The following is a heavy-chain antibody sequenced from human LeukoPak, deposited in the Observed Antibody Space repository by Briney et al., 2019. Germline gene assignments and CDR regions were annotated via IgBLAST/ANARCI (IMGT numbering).Heavy chain of an antibody. CDR1: GGTFSSYA. CDR2: IIPIFGTA. CDR3: AKSHYGSGSYYDPVYFDY. V-gene: IGHV1-69*13. Sequence: SVKVSCKASGGTFSSYAISWVRQAPGQGLEWMGGIIPIFGTANYAQKFQGRVTITADESTSTAYMELSSLRSEDTALYYCAKSHYGSGSYYDPVYFDYWGQGTLVTVSS. D-gene: IGHD3-10*01. J-gene: IGHJ4*02.